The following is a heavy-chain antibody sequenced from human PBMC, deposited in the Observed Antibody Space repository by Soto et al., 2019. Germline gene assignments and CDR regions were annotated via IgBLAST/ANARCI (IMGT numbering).Heavy chain of an antibody. Sequence: ASVKVSCKASGDTFTSYDINWVRQATGQGLEWMGWMNPNSGNTGYAQKFQGRVTMTRDTSTSTVYMELSSLRSEDTAVYYCARDRIAAAGSYDYYYYGMDVWGQGTTVTVSS. CDR1: GDTFTSYD. V-gene: IGHV1-8*01. J-gene: IGHJ6*02. D-gene: IGHD6-13*01. CDR2: MNPNSGNT. CDR3: ARDRIAAAGSYDYYYYGMDV.